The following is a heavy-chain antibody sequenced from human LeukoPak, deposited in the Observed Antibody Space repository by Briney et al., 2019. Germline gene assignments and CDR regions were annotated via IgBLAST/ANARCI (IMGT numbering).Heavy chain of an antibody. J-gene: IGHJ4*02. D-gene: IGHD1-1*01. CDR1: GFTFSDYY. V-gene: IGHV3-11*04. Sequence: GGSLRLSCAASGFTFSDYYMSWIRQAPGKGLEWVSYISSCGSTIYYADSVKGRFTISRDNAKNSLYLQMNSLRAEDTAVYYCARDPSEKYNAFDYWGQGTLVTVSS. CDR2: ISSCGSTI. CDR3: ARDPSEKYNAFDY.